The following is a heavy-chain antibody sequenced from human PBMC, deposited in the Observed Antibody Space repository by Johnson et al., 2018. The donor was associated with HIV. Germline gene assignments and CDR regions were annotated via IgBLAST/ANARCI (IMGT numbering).Heavy chain of an antibody. CDR2: ISYDGSNK. J-gene: IGHJ3*01. CDR3: VREHRADESFDL. D-gene: IGHD1-14*01. CDR1: GFRFSNYW. Sequence: QVQLVESGGGLVQPGGSLRLSCAASGFRFSNYWMSWVRQAPGKGLEWVVVISYDGSNKYFADSVKGRFTISRDNSKNSLYLQMNSLRAEDTAVYYCVREHRADESFDLWGQGTMVTVSS. V-gene: IGHV3-30*03.